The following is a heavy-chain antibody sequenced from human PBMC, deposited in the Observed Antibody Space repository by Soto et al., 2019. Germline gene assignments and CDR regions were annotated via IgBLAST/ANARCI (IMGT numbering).Heavy chain of an antibody. CDR2: ISGDGGST. D-gene: IGHD3-22*01. V-gene: IGHV3-23*01. CDR1: GFTFSSYA. CDR3: AKGSDYFHSSGYHLEYFQH. J-gene: IGHJ1*01. Sequence: EVPLLESGGGLVQPGGYLRLSCAASGFTFSSYAMNWVRQAPGKGLEWVSAISGDGGSTHYADSVKGRFSISRDISKNTLYLHMNSLRAEDTAVYYCAKGSDYFHSSGYHLEYFQHWGQGTLVTVSS.